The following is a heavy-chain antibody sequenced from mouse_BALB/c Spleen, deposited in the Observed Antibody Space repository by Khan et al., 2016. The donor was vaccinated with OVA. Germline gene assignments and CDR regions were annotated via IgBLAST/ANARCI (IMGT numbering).Heavy chain of an antibody. CDR1: GFSLTTYG. CDR3: ARNSYMYDFTY. CDR2: IRSGGNT. J-gene: IGHJ3*01. D-gene: IGHD2-14*01. Sequence: QVQLKQSGPGLVQPSQSLSITCTVSGFSLTTYGVHWVRQSPGKGLEWLGVIRSGGNTAYNAAFISRLSITKDNSKSQVFFKMDSLQADDTAVYYCARNSYMYDFTYWGQGTLVTVSA. V-gene: IGHV2-2*01.